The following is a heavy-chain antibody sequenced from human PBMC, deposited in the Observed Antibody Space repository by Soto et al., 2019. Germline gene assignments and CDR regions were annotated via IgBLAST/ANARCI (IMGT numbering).Heavy chain of an antibody. Sequence: QVQLVQSGAEVKKHGASVKVSCKASGYTFTGYYMHWVRQAPGQGLEWMGWINPNRGGTDYAQKFQGRVTMTRDTSLSTADMGLSRLRSDDTAVDYCARERYSSVCWPDYWGQGTLVSVSS. CDR2: INPNRGGT. D-gene: IGHD6-19*01. J-gene: IGHJ4*02. V-gene: IGHV1-2*02. CDR3: ARERYSSVCWPDY. CDR1: GYTFTGYY.